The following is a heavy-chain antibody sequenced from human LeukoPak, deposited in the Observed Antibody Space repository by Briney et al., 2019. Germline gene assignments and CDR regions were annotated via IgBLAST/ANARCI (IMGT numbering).Heavy chain of an antibody. J-gene: IGHJ6*02. CDR2: IYTSGST. CDR3: ARDKMVREPSDYYYGMDV. D-gene: IGHD3-10*01. Sequence: PSETLSLTCTVSGGXISSYYWSWIRQPAGKGLEWIGRIYTSGSTNYNPSLKSRVTMSVDTSKNQFSLKLSSVTAADTAVYYCARDKMVREPSDYYYGMDVWGQGITVTVSS. CDR1: GGXISSYY. V-gene: IGHV4-4*07.